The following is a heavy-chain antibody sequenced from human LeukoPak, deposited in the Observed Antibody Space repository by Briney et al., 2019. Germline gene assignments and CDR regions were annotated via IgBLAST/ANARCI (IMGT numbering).Heavy chain of an antibody. CDR3: ARESMVVTGVYYYYYMDV. V-gene: IGHV1-69*05. CDR1: GGTFSSHA. CDR2: IIPIFGTA. Sequence: SVKVSCKASGGTFSSHAISWVRQAPGQGLEWMGGIIPIFGTANYAQKFQGRVTITTDESTSTAYMELSSLRSEDTAVYYCARESMVVTGVYYYYYMDVWGKGTTVTVSS. J-gene: IGHJ6*03. D-gene: IGHD4-23*01.